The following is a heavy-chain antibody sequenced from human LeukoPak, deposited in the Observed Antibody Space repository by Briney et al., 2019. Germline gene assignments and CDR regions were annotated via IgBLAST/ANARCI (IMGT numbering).Heavy chain of an antibody. D-gene: IGHD6-19*01. CDR2: INPTGNSR. CDR3: ARDRQWLAADAFDI. Sequence: GASVKVSCKASGFTFTAYYMHWVRQAPGQGLEWMGVINPTGNSRVYAQKFQGRVTTTRDTSTSTAYMELSSLRSEDTAVYFCARDRQWLAADAFDIWGQGTMVTVSS. CDR1: GFTFTAYY. V-gene: IGHV1-46*01. J-gene: IGHJ3*02.